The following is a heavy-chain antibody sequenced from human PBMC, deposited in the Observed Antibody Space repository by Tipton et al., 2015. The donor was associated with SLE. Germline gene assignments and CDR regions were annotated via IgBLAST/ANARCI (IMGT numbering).Heavy chain of an antibody. V-gene: IGHV4-39*07. D-gene: IGHD5-18*01. Sequence: LRLSCTVSGGSISSSSYYWGWIRQPPGKGLEWIGSINHSGSTNYNPSLKSRVTISVDTSKNQFSLKLSSVTAADTAVYYCALYSYGYWGQGTLVTVSS. J-gene: IGHJ4*02. CDR2: INHSGST. CDR1: GGSISSSSYY. CDR3: ALYSYGY.